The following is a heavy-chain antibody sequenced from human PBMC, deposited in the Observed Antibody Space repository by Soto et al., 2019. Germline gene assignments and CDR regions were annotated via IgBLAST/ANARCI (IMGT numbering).Heavy chain of an antibody. CDR1: GDTFSFYS. CDR2: INPILSMS. J-gene: IGHJ4*02. CDR3: ASSYGSGYRAFDY. V-gene: IGHV1-69*02. Sequence: QVQLVQSGAEVKKPGSSVRVSCKASGDTFSFYSINWVRQAPGLGLEWMGRINPILSMSNYAQRFQGRVTVNADKSTSTAYMGLSSLRSEDTAMYYCASSYGSGYRAFDYWGQGALVTVSS. D-gene: IGHD3-10*01.